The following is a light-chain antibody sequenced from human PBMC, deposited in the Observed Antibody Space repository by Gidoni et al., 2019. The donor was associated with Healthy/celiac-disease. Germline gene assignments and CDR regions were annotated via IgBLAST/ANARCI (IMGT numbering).Light chain of an antibody. CDR2: GKN. V-gene: IGLV3-19*01. Sequence: SSELTQDPAVSVALGQTVRITCQGDSLRSYYASWYQQKPGQAPVLFIYGKNNRPSEIPDRFSGSSSGNTASLTITGAQAEDEADYYCNSRDSSGNHLVFGGGTKLTVL. J-gene: IGLJ2*01. CDR3: NSRDSSGNHLV. CDR1: SLRSYY.